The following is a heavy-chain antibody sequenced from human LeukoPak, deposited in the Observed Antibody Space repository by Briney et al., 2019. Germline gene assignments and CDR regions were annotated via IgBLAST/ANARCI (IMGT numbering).Heavy chain of an antibody. J-gene: IGHJ4*02. V-gene: IGHV3-30*04. CDR1: GFTFSSYA. CDR3: ARGTYHFIDY. CDR2: ISYDGSNK. Sequence: GGSLRLSCAASGFTFSSYAMHWVRQAPGKGLEWVAVISYDGSNKYYADSVKGRFTISRDNFKNTLYLQMNSLRTEDTAVYYCARGTYHFIDYWGQGTLVTVSS.